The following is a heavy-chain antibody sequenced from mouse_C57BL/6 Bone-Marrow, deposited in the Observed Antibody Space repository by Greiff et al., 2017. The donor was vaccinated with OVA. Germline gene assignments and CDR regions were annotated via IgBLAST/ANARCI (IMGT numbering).Heavy chain of an antibody. D-gene: IGHD2-9*01. CDR1: GYAFSSSW. Sequence: QVQLQQSGPELVKPGASVKISCKASGYAFSSSWMNWVKQRPGKGLEWIGRIYPGDGDTNYNGKFKGKAILTADKSSSTAYMQLSSLTSEDSAVYFCARPTMVTTDWYFDVWGTGTTVTVSS. V-gene: IGHV1-82*01. J-gene: IGHJ1*03. CDR3: ARPTMVTTDWYFDV. CDR2: IYPGDGDT.